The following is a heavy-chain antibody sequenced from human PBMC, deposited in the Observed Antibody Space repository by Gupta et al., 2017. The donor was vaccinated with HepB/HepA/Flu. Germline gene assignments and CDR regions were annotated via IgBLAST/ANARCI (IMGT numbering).Heavy chain of an antibody. Sequence: ELQLVESGGGLVQPGGSLQLSCSASGFTFSGTNIHGARQASGKGLEWFGRIKASNYATAYAASVKGRFSIARDDAKNTAYLQMKSLTTEDTAVYYCSVGRTRDEPIPGGQGTLVTVYS. CDR1: GFTFSGTN. CDR2: IKASNYAT. D-gene: IGHD1-7*01. CDR3: SVGRTRDEPIP. V-gene: IGHV3-73*02. J-gene: IGHJ4*02.